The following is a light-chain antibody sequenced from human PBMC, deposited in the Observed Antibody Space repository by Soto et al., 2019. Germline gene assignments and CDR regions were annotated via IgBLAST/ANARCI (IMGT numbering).Light chain of an antibody. CDR1: QDIVNY. CDR2: DAS. V-gene: IGKV1-33*01. CDR3: QQYDNLPRT. J-gene: IGKJ4*01. Sequence: DIQMTQSPSSLSASVGDRVTITCQASQDIVNYLNWYQQKPGKAPKLLIYDASNLETGVPSRFSGSGSGTDFTFTISSLQPEDIATYYCQQYDNLPRTVGGGTKVDIK.